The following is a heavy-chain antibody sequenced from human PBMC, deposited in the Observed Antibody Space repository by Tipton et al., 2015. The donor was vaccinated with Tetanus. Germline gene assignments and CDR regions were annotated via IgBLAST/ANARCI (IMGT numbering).Heavy chain of an antibody. V-gene: IGHV3-7*01. Sequence: SLRLSCAASGFTLSTYWMSWVRQAPGKGLEWVASIKQDGSEKYYVDSVKGRFTISRDNAKNSLHLQMNSLTAEDTAVYYCVSGSALGNWGQGTLVTVSS. CDR2: IKQDGSEK. D-gene: IGHD6-25*01. J-gene: IGHJ4*02. CDR1: GFTLSTYW. CDR3: VSGSALGN.